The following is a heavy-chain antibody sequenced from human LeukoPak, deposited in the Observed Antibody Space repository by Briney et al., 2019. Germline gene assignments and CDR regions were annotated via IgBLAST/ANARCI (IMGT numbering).Heavy chain of an antibody. CDR2: LSYDGSNK. J-gene: IGHJ3*02. Sequence: GGSLRLSCAASGLTFSSHAMHWVRQAPGKGLEWVATLSYDGSNKYYADSLEGRFTISRDNSKNTLYLQMNSLRAEDTAVYYCTRDRSVSGNDAFDIWGQGTMVTVSS. V-gene: IGHV3-30-3*01. D-gene: IGHD6-19*01. CDR1: GLTFSSHA. CDR3: TRDRSVSGNDAFDI.